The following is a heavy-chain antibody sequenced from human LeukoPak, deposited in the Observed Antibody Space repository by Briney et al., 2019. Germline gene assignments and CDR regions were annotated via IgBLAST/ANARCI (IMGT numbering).Heavy chain of an antibody. V-gene: IGHV4-34*01. CDR3: ASYDSSVAKGYNWFDP. CDR1: GGSFSGYY. D-gene: IGHD3-22*01. Sequence: SETLSLTCAVYGGSFSGYYWSWIRQPPGKGLEWIGEINHSGSTNYNPSLKSRVTISVDTSKNQFSLKLSSVTAADTAVYYCASYDSSVAKGYNWFDPWGQGTLVTVSS. J-gene: IGHJ5*02. CDR2: INHSGST.